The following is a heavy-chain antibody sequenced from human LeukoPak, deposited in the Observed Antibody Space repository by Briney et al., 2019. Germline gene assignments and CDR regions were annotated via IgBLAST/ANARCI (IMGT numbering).Heavy chain of an antibody. CDR3: ARGRQEYYYDSSGYPYDAFDI. Sequence: PSETLSLTCTVSGGSISSYYWSWIRQPPGKALDWIGYIYYSGSTNYNPSLKSRVTISVDTSKSQFSLKLSSVTAADTAVYYCARGRQEYYYDSSGYPYDAFDIWGQGTMVTVSS. D-gene: IGHD3-22*01. J-gene: IGHJ3*02. V-gene: IGHV4-59*01. CDR1: GGSISSYY. CDR2: IYYSGST.